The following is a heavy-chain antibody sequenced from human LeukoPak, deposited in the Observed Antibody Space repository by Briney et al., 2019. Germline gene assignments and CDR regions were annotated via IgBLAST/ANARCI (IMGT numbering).Heavy chain of an antibody. D-gene: IGHD6-19*01. CDR1: GYNFPKYW. V-gene: IGHV5-51*01. J-gene: IGHJ4*02. Sequence: GESLKISCKASGYNFPKYWIGWVRQMSGKGLEWMGIIYPSDSDTRYSPSFQGQVTISADKSISTAYLQWSSLKASDTAMYYCARHSYHPIAVAGDYWGQGTLVTVSS. CDR3: ARHSYHPIAVAGDY. CDR2: IYPSDSDT.